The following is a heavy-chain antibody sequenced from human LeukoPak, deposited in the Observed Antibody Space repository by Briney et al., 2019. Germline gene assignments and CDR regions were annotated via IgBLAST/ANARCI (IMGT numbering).Heavy chain of an antibody. J-gene: IGHJ4*02. Sequence: SETLSLTCTVSGGSISSYYWSWIRQPPGKGLEWIGSIYYSGSTYYNPSLKSRVTISVDTSKNQFSLKLSSVTAADTAVYYCARVSGYSGYGNYWGQGTLVTVSS. CDR2: IYYSGST. D-gene: IGHD5-12*01. CDR1: GGSISSYY. CDR3: ARVSGYSGYGNY. V-gene: IGHV4-59*12.